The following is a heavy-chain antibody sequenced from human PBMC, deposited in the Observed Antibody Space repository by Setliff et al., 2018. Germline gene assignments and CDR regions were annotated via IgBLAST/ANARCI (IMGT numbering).Heavy chain of an antibody. Sequence: LSLTCAVYGDSFSDYYWSWVRQAPGKGLEWLALIYYDDDKRYNPSLESRLTISRDNARNSLSLQMNSLRTEDTAVYYCFGAGTCSYWGQGTLVTVSS. CDR3: FGAGTCSY. J-gene: IGHJ4*02. CDR2: IYYDDD. D-gene: IGHD3-10*01. V-gene: IGHV3-11*04. CDR1: GDSFSDYY.